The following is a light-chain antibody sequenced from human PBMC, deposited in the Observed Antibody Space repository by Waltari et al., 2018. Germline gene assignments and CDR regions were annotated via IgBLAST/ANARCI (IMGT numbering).Light chain of an antibody. CDR3: QQHYGFPLT. J-gene: IGKJ4*01. CDR2: WAS. CDR1: QSLLSSSTNRDY. Sequence: DIVMTQSPDSLAVSLGERATINCKSSQSLLSSSTNRDYLAWFQQKPDQPPKLLISWASTRESGVPDRFSGSGSGTDFTLTISSLQTEDVAVYYCQQHYGFPLTFGGGTRVEIK. V-gene: IGKV4-1*01.